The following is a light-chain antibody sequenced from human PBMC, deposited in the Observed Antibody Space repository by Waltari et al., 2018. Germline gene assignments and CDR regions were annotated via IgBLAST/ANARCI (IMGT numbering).Light chain of an antibody. CDR2: DAS. CDR1: QSVSRT. J-gene: IGKJ1*01. CDR3: QKYGSLPAT. V-gene: IGKV3-20*01. Sequence: EIVLTQSQGTLSLSPGERATLSCRASQSVSRTLAWYPQKPGQAPRLLIYDASSRATGTPDRFSGSGSGTDFSFTISRLEPEDFAVYYCQKYGSLPATFGQGTKVEIK.